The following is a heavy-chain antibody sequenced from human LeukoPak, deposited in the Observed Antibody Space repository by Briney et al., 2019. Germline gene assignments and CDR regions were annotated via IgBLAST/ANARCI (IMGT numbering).Heavy chain of an antibody. CDR1: GITLSNYG. D-gene: IGHD3-22*01. CDR3: AKRGVVIRVILVGFHKEAYYFDS. CDR2: ISGSGGST. J-gene: IGHJ4*02. V-gene: IGHV3-23*01. Sequence: GGSLRLSCAVSGITLSNYGMSWVRQAPGKGLEWVAGISGSGGSTNYADSVKGRFTISRDNPENTLYLQMNSLTVEDTAVYFCAKRGVVIRVILVGFHKEAYYFDSWGQGALVTVSS.